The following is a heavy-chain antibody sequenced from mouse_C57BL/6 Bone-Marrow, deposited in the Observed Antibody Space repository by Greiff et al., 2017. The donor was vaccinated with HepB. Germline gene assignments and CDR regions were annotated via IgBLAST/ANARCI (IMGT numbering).Heavy chain of an antibody. D-gene: IGHD3-1*01. V-gene: IGHV1-82*01. CDR2: IYPGDGDT. CDR1: GFAFSSSW. Sequence: QVQLQQSGPELVKPGASVKISCKASGFAFSSSWMTWVKQRPGKGLEWIGRIYPGDGDTNYNGKFKGKATQTADKSSSTAYMQLSSLTSEDSAVYFYARHSSCRDAMDYWGQGTSFTVSS. CDR3: ARHSSCRDAMDY. J-gene: IGHJ4*01.